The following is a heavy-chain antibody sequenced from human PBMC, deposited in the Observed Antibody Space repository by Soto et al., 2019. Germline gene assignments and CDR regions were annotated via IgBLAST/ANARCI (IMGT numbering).Heavy chain of an antibody. CDR1: GFTFSDYY. J-gene: IGHJ4*02. CDR2: ITSSGSSI. CDR3: ARDKGQLVPADGY. D-gene: IGHD6-6*01. Sequence: GGSLRLSCAASGFTFSDYYMSWIRQAPGKGLEWVSYITSSGSSIYYADSVKGRFTISRDNAKNSLYLQMKSLRAEDTAVYYCARDKGQLVPADGYWGQGTLVTVSS. V-gene: IGHV3-11*01.